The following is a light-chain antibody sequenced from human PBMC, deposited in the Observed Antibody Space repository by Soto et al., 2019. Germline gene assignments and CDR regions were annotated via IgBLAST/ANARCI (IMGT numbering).Light chain of an antibody. CDR3: QQLNSYPPT. J-gene: IGKJ2*01. V-gene: IGKV1-9*01. CDR1: QGISSY. Sequence: DIQLTQSPSFLSASVGDRVTITCRASQGISSYLAWYQQKPGKARKLLIYAASTLQSGVPSRFSGSGSGTEFTLTISSLQPEDFATYYCQQLNSYPPTFGQGTKLEIK. CDR2: AAS.